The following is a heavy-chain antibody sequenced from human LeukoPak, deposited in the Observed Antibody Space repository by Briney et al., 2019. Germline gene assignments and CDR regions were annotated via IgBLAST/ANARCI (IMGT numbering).Heavy chain of an antibody. CDR1: GGSISSSSYY. J-gene: IGHJ2*01. D-gene: IGHD4-23*01. CDR3: ARRPTPRYFDL. V-gene: IGHV4-39*01. Sequence: SETLSLTCTVSGGSISSSSYYWGWIRQPPGKGREWIGSIYYSGSTYYNPSLKSRVTISVDTSKNQFSLKLSSVTAADTAVYYCARRPTPRYFDLWGRGTQVTVSS. CDR2: IYYSGST.